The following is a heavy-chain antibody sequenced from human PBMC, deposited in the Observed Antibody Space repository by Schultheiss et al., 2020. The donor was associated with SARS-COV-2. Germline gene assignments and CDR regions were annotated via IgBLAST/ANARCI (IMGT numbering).Heavy chain of an antibody. CDR2: IYPGDADA. CDR1: GYSFSSHW. J-gene: IGHJ4*02. Sequence: GGSLRLSCKGSGYSFSSHWIGWVRQMPGKGLEWMGIIYPGDADATYSPSFQGQVTISADKSLSTAYLEWSRLKASDTAIYHCARVLRGYSGYDVSRGYYFDYWGQGTLVTVSS. V-gene: IGHV5-51*01. CDR3: ARVLRGYSGYDVSRGYYFDY. D-gene: IGHD5-12*01.